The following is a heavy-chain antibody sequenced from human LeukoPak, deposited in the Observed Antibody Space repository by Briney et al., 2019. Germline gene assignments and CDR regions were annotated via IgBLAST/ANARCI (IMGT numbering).Heavy chain of an antibody. CDR1: GGSVSSGSYY. V-gene: IGHV4-61*01. D-gene: IGHD3-9*01. J-gene: IGHJ5*02. Sequence: SETLSLTCTVSGGSVSSGSYYWSWIRQPPGKGLEWIGYIYYSGSTNYNPSLKSRVTISVDTSKNQFSLKLSSVTAADTAVYYCARNYDILTGLNWFDPWGQGTLVTVSS. CDR3: ARNYDILTGLNWFDP. CDR2: IYYSGST.